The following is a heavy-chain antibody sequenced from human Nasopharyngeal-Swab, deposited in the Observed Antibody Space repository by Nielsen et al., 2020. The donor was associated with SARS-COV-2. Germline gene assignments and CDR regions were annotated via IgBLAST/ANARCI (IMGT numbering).Heavy chain of an antibody. CDR2: IYYSGST. Sequence: SETLSLTCTVSGGSISSSSYYWGWIRQPPGKGLEWIGYIYYSGSTNYNPSLKSRVTISVDTSKNQFSLKLSSVTAADTAVYYCAAIGPTTVTTDYWGQGTLVTVSS. V-gene: IGHV4-61*05. J-gene: IGHJ4*02. CDR1: GGSISSSSYY. D-gene: IGHD4-17*01. CDR3: AAIGPTTVTTDY.